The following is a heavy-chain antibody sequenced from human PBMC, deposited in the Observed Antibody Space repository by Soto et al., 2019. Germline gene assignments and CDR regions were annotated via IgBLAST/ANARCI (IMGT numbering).Heavy chain of an antibody. CDR1: GFTFSSYA. V-gene: IGHV3-23*01. Sequence: GGSLRLSCAASGFTFSSYAVSWARQTPGKGLEWVSTISASGAYTYYVDSVKGRFTISRDDSKNTVSLQMNSLRPEDTAVYYCAKDRDSYGPLYYFDSWGQGTLVTVSS. D-gene: IGHD5-18*01. J-gene: IGHJ4*02. CDR3: AKDRDSYGPLYYFDS. CDR2: ISASGAYT.